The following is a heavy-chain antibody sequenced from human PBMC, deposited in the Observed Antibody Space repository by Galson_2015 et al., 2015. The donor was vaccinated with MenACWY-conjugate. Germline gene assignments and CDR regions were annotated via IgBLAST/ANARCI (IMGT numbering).Heavy chain of an antibody. CDR3: ARLAGEFWSGYNISFYYGLDV. CDR1: GYTFTLYA. V-gene: IGHV1-69*13. Sequence: SVKVSCKASGYTFTLYAMHWVRQAPGQGLEWMGWIIPIFPRADYAQNFQGRVTITADESTSTAYMELSSLRSEDTAVYYCARLAGEFWSGYNISFYYGLDVWGQGTTVTVSS. D-gene: IGHD3-3*01. CDR2: IIPIFPRA. J-gene: IGHJ6*02.